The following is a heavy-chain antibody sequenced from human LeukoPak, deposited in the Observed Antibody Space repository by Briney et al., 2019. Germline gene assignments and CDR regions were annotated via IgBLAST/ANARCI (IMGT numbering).Heavy chain of an antibody. CDR1: GGSLSGYY. CDR3: ARVWAGSGSSHLVDV. J-gene: IGHJ6*04. D-gene: IGHD1-26*01. Sequence: KPSETLSLTCAVYGGSLSGYYWSWIRQPPGKGLEWIGEINHSGSTNYNPPLKGRVTISVDTSKNQFSLKLSSVTAGDTAVYYCARVWAGSGSSHLVDVWGKGTTVTVPS. V-gene: IGHV4-34*01. CDR2: INHSGST.